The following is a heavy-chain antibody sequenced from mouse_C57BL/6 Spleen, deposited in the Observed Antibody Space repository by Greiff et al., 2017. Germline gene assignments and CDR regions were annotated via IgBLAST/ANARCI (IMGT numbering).Heavy chain of an antibody. D-gene: IGHD1-1*01. CDR3: ARNYGSRGWYFEV. J-gene: IGHJ1*03. Sequence: QVQLKQSGPELVKPGASVKISCKASGYAFSSSWMNWVKQRPGKGLEWIGRIYPGDGDTNYNGKFKGKATLTADKSSSTAYMQLSSLTSEDSAVCFCARNYGSRGWYFEVWGTGTTVTVSS. CDR2: IYPGDGDT. CDR1: GYAFSSSW. V-gene: IGHV1-82*01.